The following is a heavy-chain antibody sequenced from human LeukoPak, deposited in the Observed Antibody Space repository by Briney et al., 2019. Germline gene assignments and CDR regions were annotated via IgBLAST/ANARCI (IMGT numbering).Heavy chain of an antibody. Sequence: ASVKVSCKASGYTFTGYYMHWVRQAPGQGLEWMGRINPNSGGTNYAQRFQGWVTMTRDTSISTAYMELSRLRSDDTAVYYCARGDVVVVAATFSEFDYWGQGTLVTVSS. J-gene: IGHJ4*02. CDR2: INPNSGGT. V-gene: IGHV1-2*04. CDR3: ARGDVVVVAATFSEFDY. D-gene: IGHD2-15*01. CDR1: GYTFTGYY.